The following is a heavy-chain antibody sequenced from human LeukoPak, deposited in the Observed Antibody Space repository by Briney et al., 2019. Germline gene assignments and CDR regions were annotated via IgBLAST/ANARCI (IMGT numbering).Heavy chain of an antibody. J-gene: IGHJ4*02. CDR1: GFIFSSYS. CDR2: ISSSSSYI. Sequence: GGSLRLSCAASGFIFSSYSMNWVRQAPGKGLEWVSSISSSSSYIYYADSVKGRFTISRDNAKNSLYLQMNSLRAEDTAVYYCARVARYYDSSGYYNYWGQGTLVTVSS. D-gene: IGHD3-22*01. CDR3: ARVARYYDSSGYYNY. V-gene: IGHV3-21*01.